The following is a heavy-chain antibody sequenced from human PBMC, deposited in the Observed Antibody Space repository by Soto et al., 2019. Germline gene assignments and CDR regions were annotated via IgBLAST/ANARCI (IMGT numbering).Heavy chain of an antibody. CDR1: GFTFSSYS. CDR3: ARVEGGYSGYDYLFDY. J-gene: IGHJ4*02. D-gene: IGHD5-12*01. CDR2: ITSSSSYI. Sequence: EVQLVESGGGLVKPGGSLRLLCAASGFTFSSYSMDWVRQAPGKGLEWVSSITSSSSYISYADSVKGRFTISRDNAKNSLYLQMNSLRAEDTAVYYCARVEGGYSGYDYLFDYWGQGTLVTVSS. V-gene: IGHV3-21*01.